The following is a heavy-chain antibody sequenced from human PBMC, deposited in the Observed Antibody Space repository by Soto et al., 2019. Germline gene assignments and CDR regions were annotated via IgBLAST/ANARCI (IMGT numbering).Heavy chain of an antibody. CDR3: ARPSVIGSYYFDY. CDR2: IIPIFGTA. CDR1: GGTFSSYA. V-gene: IGHV1-69*13. J-gene: IGHJ4*02. D-gene: IGHD1-26*01. Sequence: GASVKVSCKASGGTFSSYAITWVRQAPGQGLEWMGGIIPIFGTANYAQKFQGRVTITADESTNTAYMELSSLRSEDTAVYYCARPSVIGSYYFDYWGQGTLVTVSS.